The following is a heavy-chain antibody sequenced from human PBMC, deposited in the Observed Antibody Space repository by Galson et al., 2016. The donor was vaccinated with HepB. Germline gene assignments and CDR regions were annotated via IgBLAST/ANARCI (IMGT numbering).Heavy chain of an antibody. CDR2: IIQGIGRT. Sequence: LRLSCAVSGFNSREYGMHWVRQVPGKGLEWVSGIIQGIGRTGYADSVKGRFTISRDNAKNSLYLQMNSLRVEDTVLYYCTRDVRPGGADVWGQGTTVTVSS. J-gene: IGHJ6*02. D-gene: IGHD3-16*01. CDR1: GFNSREYG. CDR3: TRDVRPGGADV. V-gene: IGHV3-9*02.